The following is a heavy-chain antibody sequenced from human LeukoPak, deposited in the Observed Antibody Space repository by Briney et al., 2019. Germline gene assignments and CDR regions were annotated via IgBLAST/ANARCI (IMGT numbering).Heavy chain of an antibody. CDR2: IYYSGST. CDR3: ARETQFLWFGESQENAEYFQH. CDR1: GGSISSSSYY. D-gene: IGHD3-10*01. J-gene: IGHJ1*01. Sequence: SETLSLTCTVSGGSISSSSYYWGWIRQPPGKGLEWIGSIYYSGSTYYNPSLKSRVTISVDTSKNQFSLKLSSVTAADTAVYYCARETQFLWFGESQENAEYFQHWGQGTLATVSS. V-gene: IGHV4-39*07.